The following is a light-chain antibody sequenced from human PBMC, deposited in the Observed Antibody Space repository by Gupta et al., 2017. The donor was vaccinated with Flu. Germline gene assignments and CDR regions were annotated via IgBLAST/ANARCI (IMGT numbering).Light chain of an antibody. Sequence: DIVMTQSPLSLPVTPGEPASISCRSSQSLLHSNGYNYLGWYLQKPGQSPQLLIYLGSNRASGAPDRFSGSGSGTDFTLKISRVEAEDVGVYYCMQALQTPRYSFGQGTKLEIK. CDR1: QSLLHSNGYNY. J-gene: IGKJ2*03. CDR3: MQALQTPRYS. V-gene: IGKV2-28*01. CDR2: LGS.